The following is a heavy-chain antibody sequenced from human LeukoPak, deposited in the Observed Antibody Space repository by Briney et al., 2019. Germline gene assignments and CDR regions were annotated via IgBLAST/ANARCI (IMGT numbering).Heavy chain of an antibody. Sequence: PGGSLRLSCAAFGFTFSGSAMHWVRQASGKGLEWVGRIRKKADNYATAYAASVKGRFTISRDDSKNTAYLQMNSLKTEDTAVYYCVPTYFSDNSTFYPDYWGQGTLVTVSS. V-gene: IGHV3-73*01. CDR2: IRKKADNYAT. CDR3: VPTYFSDNSTFYPDY. CDR1: GFTFSGSA. J-gene: IGHJ4*02. D-gene: IGHD3-22*01.